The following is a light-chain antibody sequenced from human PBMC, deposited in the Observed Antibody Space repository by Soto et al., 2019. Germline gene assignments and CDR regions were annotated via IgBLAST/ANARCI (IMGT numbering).Light chain of an antibody. J-gene: IGLJ1*01. CDR1: SSDVGGYNY. CDR3: SSYTSSSSYV. V-gene: IGLV2-14*01. CDR2: EVS. Sequence: QSVLTQPASVSGSPGQSITISCTGTSSDVGGYNYVSWYQQHPDKAPKLMIYEVSNRPSGVSNRFSGSKSGNTASLTISGLQAEDEAGYYCSSYTSSSSYVFGTGTKLTVL.